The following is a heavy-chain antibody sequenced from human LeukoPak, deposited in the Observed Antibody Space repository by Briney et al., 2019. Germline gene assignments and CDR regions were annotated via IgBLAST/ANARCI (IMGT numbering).Heavy chain of an antibody. V-gene: IGHV1-8*01. CDR1: GYTFTGYD. J-gene: IGHJ6*03. D-gene: IGHD6-19*01. Sequence: AAVTVSCKPSGYTFTGYDINWVRQAPGQGVEWMGWMNPNRGNKGYAQKVQRRVTMTRNTSISTAYMELSSLRSEDTAVYYCARTPYSSGWYWDYYMDVWGKGTTVTISS. CDR3: ARTPYSSGWYWDYYMDV. CDR2: MNPNRGNK.